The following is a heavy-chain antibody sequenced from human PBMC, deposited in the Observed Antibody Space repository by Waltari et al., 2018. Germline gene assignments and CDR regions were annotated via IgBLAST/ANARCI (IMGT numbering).Heavy chain of an antibody. V-gene: IGHV1-3*01. Sequence: QVQLVQSGAEVKKPGASVKVSCKASGYTFTSYAMHWVRQAPGQRLEWMGWINAGNGNTKYSQKFQGRVTITRDTSASTAYMELSSLRSEDTAVYYCARNEQMTTVTTFGYWGQGTLVTVSS. D-gene: IGHD4-4*01. CDR2: INAGNGNT. J-gene: IGHJ4*02. CDR3: ARNEQMTTVTTFGY. CDR1: GYTFTSYA.